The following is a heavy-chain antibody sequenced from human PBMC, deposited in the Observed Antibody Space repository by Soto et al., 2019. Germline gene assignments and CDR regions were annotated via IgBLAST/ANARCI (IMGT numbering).Heavy chain of an antibody. CDR3: ARLWSEQLGDQYSYYGMDV. J-gene: IGHJ6*02. CDR1: GGSISSSSYY. Sequence: SETLSLTCTVSGGSISSSSYYWGWIRQPPGKGLEWIGSIYYSGSTYYNPSLKSRVTISVDTSKNQFSLKLSSVTAADTAVYYCARLWSEQLGDQYSYYGMDVWGQGTTVTVSS. V-gene: IGHV4-39*01. D-gene: IGHD6-13*01. CDR2: IYYSGST.